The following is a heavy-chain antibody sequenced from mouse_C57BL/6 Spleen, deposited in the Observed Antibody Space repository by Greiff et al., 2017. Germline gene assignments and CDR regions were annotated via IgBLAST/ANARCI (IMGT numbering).Heavy chain of an antibody. Sequence: QVQLQQSGAELVRPGTSVKMSCKASGYTFTNYWIGWEKQSPGHGLEWIGDIYSGDGYTNYNEKFKGKGTLTADKSSSTAYMQFSSLTSEDSAIYYCAGDYYGPDYWGQGTTLTVSS. CDR1: GYTFTNYW. CDR3: AGDYYGPDY. D-gene: IGHD1-1*01. V-gene: IGHV1-63*01. CDR2: IYSGDGYT. J-gene: IGHJ2*01.